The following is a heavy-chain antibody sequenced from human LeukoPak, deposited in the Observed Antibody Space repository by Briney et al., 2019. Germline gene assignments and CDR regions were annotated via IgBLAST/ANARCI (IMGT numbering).Heavy chain of an antibody. D-gene: IGHD6-13*01. Sequence: SVKVSCKASGFTFTSSAMQWVRQARGQRLEWIGWIVVGSGNTNYAQKFQERVTITRDMSTSTAYMELSSLRSEDTAVYYCAADGLAAADYPYYYYMDVWGKGTTVTISS. CDR3: AADGLAAADYPYYYYMDV. V-gene: IGHV1-58*02. J-gene: IGHJ6*03. CDR2: IVVGSGNT. CDR1: GFTFTSSA.